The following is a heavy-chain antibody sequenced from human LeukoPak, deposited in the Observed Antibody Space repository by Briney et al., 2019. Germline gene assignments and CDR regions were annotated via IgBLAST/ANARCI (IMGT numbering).Heavy chain of an antibody. CDR1: GFTFSGYS. D-gene: IGHD1-14*01. J-gene: IGHJ4*02. CDR3: ATIFEF. V-gene: IGHV3-21*01. Sequence: GGSLRLSCAASGFTFSGYSMYWARQPPGKGLQWVSAISSTSVYRHYADSVKGRFTISRDNAKKSLFLQLNSLRVEDTAVYYCATIFEFWGQGILVTVSS. CDR2: ISSTSVYR.